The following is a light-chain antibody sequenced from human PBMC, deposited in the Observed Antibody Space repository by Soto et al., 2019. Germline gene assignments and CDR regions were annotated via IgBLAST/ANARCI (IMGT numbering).Light chain of an antibody. Sequence: QAVVTQEASVSVSPGTTVTLXXXXXSXXVXASNHPSWYQQTPGQAPRTLIYNTNTRSSGVPDRFSGSILGNKAALTITGAQADDESDYYCVLYXGSGIWVFGGGTKVTVL. CDR2: NTN. CDR3: VLYXGSGIWV. CDR1: SXXVXASNH. J-gene: IGLJ3*02. V-gene: IGLV8-61*01.